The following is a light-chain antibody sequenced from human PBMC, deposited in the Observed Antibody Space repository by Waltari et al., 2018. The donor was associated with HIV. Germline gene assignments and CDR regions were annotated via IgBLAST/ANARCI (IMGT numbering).Light chain of an antibody. CDR1: QGLTSW. J-gene: IGKJ4*01. CDR2: AAS. Sequence: DIQVTQSPSSVSASVGDRVTITCRASQGLTSWLAWYQQKLGEAPKLLIYAASTLQNGVPSRFSGSGSGTNFRLTISSLQPEDFATYYCQQAKRYPPLTFGGGTKVEIK. CDR3: QQAKRYPPLT. V-gene: IGKV1-12*01.